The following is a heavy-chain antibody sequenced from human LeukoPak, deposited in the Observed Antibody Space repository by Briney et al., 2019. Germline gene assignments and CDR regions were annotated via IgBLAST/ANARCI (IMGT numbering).Heavy chain of an antibody. Sequence: GGSLRLSCAASGFTFSSYAMQWVRQAPGKGLEWVAVISYDGSNKYYADSVKGRFTISRDNSKNTLYLQMNSLRAEDTAVYYCARDESGYYHNWFDPWGQGTLVTVSS. CDR3: ARDESGYYHNWFDP. J-gene: IGHJ5*02. D-gene: IGHD3-3*01. CDR2: ISYDGSNK. CDR1: GFTFSSYA. V-gene: IGHV3-30*01.